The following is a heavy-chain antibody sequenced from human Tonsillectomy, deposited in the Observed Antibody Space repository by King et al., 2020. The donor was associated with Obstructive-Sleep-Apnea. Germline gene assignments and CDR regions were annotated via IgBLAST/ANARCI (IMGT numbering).Heavy chain of an antibody. D-gene: IGHD3-10*01. V-gene: IGHV3-30*04. J-gene: IGHJ4*02. CDR3: ARGGRLIRGGNYFDY. CDR1: GFTFSNYA. CDR2: ISYDGSNK. Sequence: QLVQSGGGVVQPGRFLRLSCAASGFTFSNYAMHWVRQAPGKGLEWVAVISYDGSNKYYTDSVKGRFTISRDNSKNTLYLQMNSLRPEDTAFYFCARGGRLIRGGNYFDYWGQGTLVTVSS.